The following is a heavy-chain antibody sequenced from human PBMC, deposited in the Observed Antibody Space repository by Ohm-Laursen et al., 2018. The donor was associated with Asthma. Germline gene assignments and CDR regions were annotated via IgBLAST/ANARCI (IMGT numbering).Heavy chain of an antibody. CDR1: GFTFRSYA. CDR3: ARDSRSKDY. V-gene: IGHV3-30-3*01. D-gene: IGHD2-2*01. J-gene: IGHJ4*02. CDR2: GGSYYDGGLK. Sequence: SLRLSCAASGFTFRSYAMHWVRQAPGKGLEWVAVGGSYYDGGLKYYADSVNGRFTVSRDDSKNTLYLQMNSLRPDDTAVYYCARDSRSKDYWGQGTLVTVSS.